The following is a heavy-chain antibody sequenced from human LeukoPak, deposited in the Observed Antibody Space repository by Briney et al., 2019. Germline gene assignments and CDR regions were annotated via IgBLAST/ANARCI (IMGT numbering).Heavy chain of an antibody. Sequence: PSETLSLTCTVSGGSISSGDYYWSWIRQPPGKGLEWIGYIYYSGSTYYNPSLKSRVTISVDTSKNQFSLKLSSVTAADTAVYYCARGLPLYYDFWSGYYTYFDYWGQGTLVTVSS. D-gene: IGHD3-3*01. CDR2: IYYSGST. V-gene: IGHV4-30-4*01. CDR3: ARGLPLYYDFWSGYYTYFDY. J-gene: IGHJ4*02. CDR1: GGSISSGDYY.